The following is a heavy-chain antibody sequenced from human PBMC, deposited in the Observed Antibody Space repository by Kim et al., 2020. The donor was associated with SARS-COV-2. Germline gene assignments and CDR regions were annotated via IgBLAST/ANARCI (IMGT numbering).Heavy chain of an antibody. CDR1: GFTFSSYS. Sequence: GGSLRLSCAASGFTFSSYSMNWVRQAPGKGLEWVSSISSSSSYIYYADSVKGRFTISRDNAKNSLYLQMNSLRAEDTAVYYCARGITIFGVVIMRSSCGMDVWGQGTTVTVSS. V-gene: IGHV3-21*01. J-gene: IGHJ6*02. CDR3: ARGITIFGVVIMRSSCGMDV. D-gene: IGHD3-3*01. CDR2: ISSSSSYI.